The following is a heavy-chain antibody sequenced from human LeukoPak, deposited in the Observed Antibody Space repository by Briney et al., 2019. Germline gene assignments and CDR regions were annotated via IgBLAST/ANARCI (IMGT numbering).Heavy chain of an antibody. CDR3: ARESRKSFMFDP. Sequence: ASVKVSCKVSGYTLTELSMHWVRQAPGQGLEWMGWINPNSGGTNYAQKFQGRVTMTRDTSISTAYMELSSLRSEDTAVYYCARESRKSFMFDPWGQGTLVTVSS. CDR2: INPNSGGT. V-gene: IGHV1-2*02. D-gene: IGHD3-16*02. CDR1: GYTLTELS. J-gene: IGHJ5*02.